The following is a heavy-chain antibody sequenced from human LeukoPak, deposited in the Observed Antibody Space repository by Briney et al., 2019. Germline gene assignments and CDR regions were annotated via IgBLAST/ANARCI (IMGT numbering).Heavy chain of an antibody. D-gene: IGHD6-13*01. CDR2: INYSGST. Sequence: PSETLSLTCTVSGGSISSYYWSWIRQPPGKGLEWIGYINYSGSTNYNASLKSRVTITVDTTNNQFSLKLSSVTAADTAVYYCARVHYSSSWSYYYYYMDVWGKGTTVTVFS. J-gene: IGHJ6*03. CDR3: ARVHYSSSWSYYYYYMDV. V-gene: IGHV4-59*01. CDR1: GGSISSYY.